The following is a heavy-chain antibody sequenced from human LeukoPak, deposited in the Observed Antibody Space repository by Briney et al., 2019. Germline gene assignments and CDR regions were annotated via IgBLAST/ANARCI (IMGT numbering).Heavy chain of an antibody. CDR1: GGSISSYY. D-gene: IGHD4-17*01. J-gene: IGHJ4*02. CDR3: ARDPDGDYGGVN. Sequence: SETLSLTCTVSGGSISSYYWSWIRQPPGKGLEWIGYIYYSGSTYYNPSLKSRVTISVDTSKNQFSLKLSSVTAADTAVYYCARDPDGDYGGVNWGQGTLVTVSS. CDR2: IYYSGST. V-gene: IGHV4-59*06.